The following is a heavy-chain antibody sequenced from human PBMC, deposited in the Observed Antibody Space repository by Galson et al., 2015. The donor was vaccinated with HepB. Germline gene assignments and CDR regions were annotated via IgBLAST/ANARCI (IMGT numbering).Heavy chain of an antibody. CDR1: GGSISSYY. Sequence: SETLSLTCTVSGGSISSYYWSWIRQPPGKGLEWIGYIYYSGSTNYNPSLKSRVTISVDTSKNQFSLKLSSVTAADTAVYYCARMYSSSWPNKNWFDPWGQGTLVTVSS. CDR3: ARMYSSSWPNKNWFDP. CDR2: IYYSGST. J-gene: IGHJ5*02. V-gene: IGHV4-59*08. D-gene: IGHD6-13*01.